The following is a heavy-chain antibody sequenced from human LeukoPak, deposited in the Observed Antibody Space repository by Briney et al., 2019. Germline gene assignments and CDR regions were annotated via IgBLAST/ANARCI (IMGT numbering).Heavy chain of an antibody. J-gene: IGHJ3*02. V-gene: IGHV1-18*01. Sequence: ASVKVSCKASGYTFTSYGISWVRQAPGQGLEWMGWISAYNGNTNYAQKLQGRVTMTTDTSTSTAYMELRSLRSGDTAVYYCARVVTHYYDSSGYYGAFDIWGQGTMVTVSS. D-gene: IGHD3-22*01. CDR2: ISAYNGNT. CDR1: GYTFTSYG. CDR3: ARVVTHYYDSSGYYGAFDI.